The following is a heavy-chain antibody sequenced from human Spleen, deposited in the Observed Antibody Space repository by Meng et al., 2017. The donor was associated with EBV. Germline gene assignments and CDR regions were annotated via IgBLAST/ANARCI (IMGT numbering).Heavy chain of an antibody. V-gene: IGHV1-69*06. CDR2: INPFFGTS. Sequence: QVQLVQSGAEVKKPGASVKVSCKSSGYTFTGHNMHWVRQAPGQGLEWMGWINPFFGTSNYAQKFQGRVTITADKSTSTAYMELRSLRSEDTAVYYCARDSDCRGGVCYPGYWGQGTLVTVSS. D-gene: IGHD2-15*01. J-gene: IGHJ4*02. CDR1: GYTFTGHN. CDR3: ARDSDCRGGVCYPGY.